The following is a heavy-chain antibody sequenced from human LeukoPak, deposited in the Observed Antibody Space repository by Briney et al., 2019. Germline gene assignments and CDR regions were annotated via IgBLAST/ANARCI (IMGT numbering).Heavy chain of an antibody. J-gene: IGHJ6*02. CDR1: GFXFSSYS. CDR2: ISSSSSTI. Sequence: GGSLRLSCAASGFXFSSYSMNWVRQAPGKGLEWVSYISSSSSTIYYADSVKGRFTISRDNAKNSLYLQMNSLRDEDTAVYYCARGRITMVRGAQDYYYGMDVWGQGTTVTVSS. V-gene: IGHV3-48*02. CDR3: ARGRITMVRGAQDYYYGMDV. D-gene: IGHD3-10*01.